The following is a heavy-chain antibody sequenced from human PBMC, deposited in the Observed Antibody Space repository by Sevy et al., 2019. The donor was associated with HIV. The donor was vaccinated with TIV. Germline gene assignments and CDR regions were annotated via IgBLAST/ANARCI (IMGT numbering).Heavy chain of an antibody. D-gene: IGHD3-22*01. CDR2: ISYDGSNK. CDR3: ARSGYYYDSSGYYPY. Sequence: GGSLRLSCAASGFTFSSYDMHWVRQAPGKGLEWVAVISYDGSNKYYADSVKGRFTISRDNSKNTLYLQMNSLRAEDTAVYYCARSGYYYDSSGYYPYWGQGTLVTVSS. J-gene: IGHJ4*02. V-gene: IGHV3-30-3*01. CDR1: GFTFSSYD.